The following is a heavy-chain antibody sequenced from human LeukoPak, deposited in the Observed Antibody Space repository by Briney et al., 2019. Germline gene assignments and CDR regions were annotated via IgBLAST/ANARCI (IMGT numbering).Heavy chain of an antibody. CDR3: ARQALDSGYDLDAFDI. V-gene: IGHV1-8*01. D-gene: IGHD5-12*01. CDR1: GYTFTSYD. Sequence: ASVKVSCKASGYTFTSYDINWVRQATGQGLEWMGWMNPNSGNTGYAQKFQGRVTMTRNTSISTAYMELSSLRSEDTAVYYCARQALDSGYDLDAFDIWGQGTTVTVSS. CDR2: MNPNSGNT. J-gene: IGHJ3*02.